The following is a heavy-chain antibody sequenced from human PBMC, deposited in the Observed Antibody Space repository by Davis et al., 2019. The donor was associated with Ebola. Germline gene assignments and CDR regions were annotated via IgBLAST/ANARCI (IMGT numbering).Heavy chain of an antibody. J-gene: IGHJ4*02. CDR1: GGSISSYY. CDR3: ARRGLSGPFDY. CDR2: IYYSGST. D-gene: IGHD3-10*01. Sequence: MPSETLSLTCTVSGGSISSYYWSWIRQPPGKGLEWIGYIYYSGSTNYNPFLKSRVTISVDTSKNQFSLKLSSVTAADTAVYYCARRGLSGPFDYWGQGTLVTVSS. V-gene: IGHV4-59*08.